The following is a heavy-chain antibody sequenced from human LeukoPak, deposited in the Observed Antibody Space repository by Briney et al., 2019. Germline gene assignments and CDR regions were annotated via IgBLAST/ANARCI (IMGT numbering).Heavy chain of an antibody. J-gene: IGHJ4*02. Sequence: ASVKVSCKTSGYTFTAYYMHWVRQAPGQGLEWMGWINPNSGGTNYAQNFQGRVTMTRDTSISTAYMELRSDDTAVYYCARGHYDTSGYYHLDYWGQGTLVTVSS. CDR1: GYTFTAYY. CDR2: INPNSGGT. V-gene: IGHV1-2*02. CDR3: ARGHYDTSGYYHLDY. D-gene: IGHD3-22*01.